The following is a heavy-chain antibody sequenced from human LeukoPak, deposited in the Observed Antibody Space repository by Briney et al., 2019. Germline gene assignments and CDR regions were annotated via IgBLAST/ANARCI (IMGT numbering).Heavy chain of an antibody. J-gene: IGHJ4*02. CDR1: GGSFSGHY. V-gene: IGHV4-34*01. CDR2: INHRGST. D-gene: IGHD3-10*01. CDR3: VGYYYGSGSYHNYPNFDY. Sequence: PSETLSLTCAVYGGSFSGHYGSWIRQPPGKGLEWIGEINHRGSTNYHPSLKSRVTISGDTSKNQFSLKLSSVTAADTAVYNCVGYYYGSGSYHNYPNFDYWGQGTLVTVSS.